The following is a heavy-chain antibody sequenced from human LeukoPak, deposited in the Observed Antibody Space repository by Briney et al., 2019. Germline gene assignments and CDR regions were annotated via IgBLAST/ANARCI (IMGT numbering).Heavy chain of an antibody. CDR1: GGSISSGGYC. CDR3: ARALQTYYYDSSAAVDFFDY. V-gene: IGHV4-31*03. D-gene: IGHD3-22*01. Sequence: SETLSLTCTVSGGSISSGGYCWSWIRQHPGKGLEWIGYIYYSGSTYYNPSLKSRVTISVDTSKNQFSLKLSSVTAADTAVYYCARALQTYYYDSSAAVDFFDYWGQGTLVTASS. CDR2: IYYSGST. J-gene: IGHJ4*02.